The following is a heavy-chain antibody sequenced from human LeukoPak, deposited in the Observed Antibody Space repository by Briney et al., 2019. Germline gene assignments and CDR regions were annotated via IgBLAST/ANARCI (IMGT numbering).Heavy chain of an antibody. CDR1: GGSISSHY. CDR2: IYYSGST. J-gene: IGHJ4*02. Sequence: PSATLSLTCTVSGGSISSHYWSWIRQPPGKGLEWIGYIYYSGSTNYNPSLKSRVTISVDTSKNQFSLKLSSVTAADTAVYYCAREGGKQLVLDYWGQGTLVTVSS. V-gene: IGHV4-59*11. CDR3: AREGGKQLVLDY. D-gene: IGHD6-6*01.